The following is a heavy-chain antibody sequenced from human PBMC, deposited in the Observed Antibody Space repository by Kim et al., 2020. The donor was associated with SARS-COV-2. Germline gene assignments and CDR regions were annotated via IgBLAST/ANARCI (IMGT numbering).Heavy chain of an antibody. CDR1: GFSFSNHG. J-gene: IGHJ1*01. D-gene: IGHD3-9*01. Sequence: GGSLRLSCAASGFSFSNHGMNWVRQAPGKGLEWVSGIIGSGDTAYYADSVRGRFTVSRDNSKNTLYLQMNSLRAEDTAVYYCVPDQDWVAYEHWGQGTLVSVSS. CDR3: VPDQDWVAYEH. V-gene: IGHV3-23*01. CDR2: IIGSGDTA.